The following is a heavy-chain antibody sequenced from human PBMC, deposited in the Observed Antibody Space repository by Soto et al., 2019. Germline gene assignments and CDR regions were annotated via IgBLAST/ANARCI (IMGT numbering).Heavy chain of an antibody. CDR2: IIPIFGTA. J-gene: IGHJ4*02. V-gene: IGHV1-69*06. D-gene: IGHD3-3*01. Sequence: ASVKVSCKASGGTFSSYAISWVRQAPGQGLEWMGGIIPIFGTANYTQKFQGRVAITADKSTSTAYMELSSLRSEDTAVYYCARASITIFGVAYPRFDYWGQGTLVTVS. CDR3: ARASITIFGVAYPRFDY. CDR1: GGTFSSYA.